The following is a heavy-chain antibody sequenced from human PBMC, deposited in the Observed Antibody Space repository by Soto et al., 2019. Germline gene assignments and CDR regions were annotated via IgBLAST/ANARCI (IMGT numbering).Heavy chain of an antibody. J-gene: IGHJ5*01. Sequence: SETLSLTCAVYGGSFSGHSWTWIRQSPGKGLEWIGDINHSGRVNYSPSLKSRVTISLDTSKNQFSLTLGAVTAADTAMYYCSTRAYDTNGYYRFDPWGQGTLVTVSS. CDR2: INHSGRV. CDR3: STRAYDTNGYYRFDP. CDR1: GGSFSGHS. V-gene: IGHV4-34*01. D-gene: IGHD3-22*01.